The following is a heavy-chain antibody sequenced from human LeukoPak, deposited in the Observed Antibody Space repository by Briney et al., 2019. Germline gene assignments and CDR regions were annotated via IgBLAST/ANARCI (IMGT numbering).Heavy chain of an antibody. CDR2: IISIFGTA. J-gene: IGHJ5*02. CDR1: GGTFSSYA. CDR3: APETASNRYWFDP. V-gene: IGHV1-69*05. D-gene: IGHD1-14*01. Sequence: SSVKVSCKASGGTFSSYAISWVRQAPGQGLEWMGRIISIFGTANYAQKFQGRVTITTDESTSTAYMELSSLRSEDTAVYYCAPETASNRYWFDPWGQGTLVTVSS.